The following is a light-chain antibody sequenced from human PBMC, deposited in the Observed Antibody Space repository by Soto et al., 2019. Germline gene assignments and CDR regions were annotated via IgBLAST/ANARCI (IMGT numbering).Light chain of an antibody. CDR3: QQYGSSPQT. Sequence: IVLTQSPDTLSLSPGETATLSCRASQSVSNTYLAWYQQKPGQAPRLLIYGASSRATGIPDRFSGSGSGTDFTLTISRLEPEDFAVYYCQQYGSSPQTFGQGTKVDIK. CDR1: QSVSNTY. CDR2: GAS. V-gene: IGKV3-20*01. J-gene: IGKJ1*01.